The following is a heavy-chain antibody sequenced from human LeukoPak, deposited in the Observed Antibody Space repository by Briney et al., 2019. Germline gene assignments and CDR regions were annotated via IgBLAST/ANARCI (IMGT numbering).Heavy chain of an antibody. CDR2: ISAYNGNT. D-gene: IGHD6-13*01. J-gene: IGHJ4*02. CDR3: ARGYGGAAAVINFGY. Sequence: ASVKVSCKASGYTLTSYGISWVRQAPGQGLEWMGWISAYNGNTNYARKFQGRVTMTTDTSTNTAHMELRSLRSDDTAVYYCARGYGGAAAVINFGYWGQGTLVTVSS. V-gene: IGHV1-18*01. CDR1: GYTLTSYG.